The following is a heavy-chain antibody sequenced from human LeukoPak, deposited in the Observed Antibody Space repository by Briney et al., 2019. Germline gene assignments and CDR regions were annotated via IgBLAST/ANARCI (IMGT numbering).Heavy chain of an antibody. Sequence: SVKVSCKASGYTFTSYGISWVRQAPGQGLEWRGGIIPIFDTSNYAQKFQGRVTFTSDDSTSTAYMELSSLRSEDTAVYYCARLIGLGEVSRYFDFWGQGRLVTVSS. CDR2: IIPIFDTS. J-gene: IGHJ4*02. D-gene: IGHD3-16*02. V-gene: IGHV1-69*13. CDR1: GYTFTSYG. CDR3: ARLIGLGEVSRYFDF.